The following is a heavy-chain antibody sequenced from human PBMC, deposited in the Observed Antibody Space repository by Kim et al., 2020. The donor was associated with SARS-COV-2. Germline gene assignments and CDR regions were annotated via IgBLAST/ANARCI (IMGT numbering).Heavy chain of an antibody. J-gene: IGHJ3*01. Sequence: GGSPRLSCVASGFTFSNTWMNWVRQAPGKGLEWVAQMNQDGNEKYYVDSVKGRFTISRDNAKNSLYLQINSLRVEDTAVYYCARGAVYYDSWGQGTMVT. D-gene: IGHD3-3*01. V-gene: IGHV3-7*03. CDR3: ARGAVYYDS. CDR1: GFTFSNTW. CDR2: MNQDGNEK.